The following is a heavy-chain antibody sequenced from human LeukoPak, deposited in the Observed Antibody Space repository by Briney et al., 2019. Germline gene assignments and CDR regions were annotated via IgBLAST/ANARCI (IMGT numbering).Heavy chain of an antibody. J-gene: IGHJ3*02. V-gene: IGHV4-59*08. CDR1: GDSISSYY. CDR2: IYYSGGT. D-gene: IGHD5-24*01. CDR3: ARHVTISGPYDASDI. Sequence: SETLSLTCTVSGDSISSYYWSWIRQPPGKGLEWIGYIYYSGGTDYNPSLKSRVTISVDTSKNQFSLKLRSVTAADTAVYYCARHVTISGPYDASDIWGQGTMVTVS.